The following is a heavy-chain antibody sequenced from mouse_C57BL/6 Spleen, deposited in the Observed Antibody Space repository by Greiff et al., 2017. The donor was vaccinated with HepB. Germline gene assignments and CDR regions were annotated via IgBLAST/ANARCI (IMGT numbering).Heavy chain of an antibody. CDR2: IDPETGGT. D-gene: IGHD3-3*01. Sequence: VQLQQPGPELVKPGASVTLSCKASGYTFTDYEMHWVKQTPVHGLEWIGAIDPETGGTAYNQKFKGKAILTADKSSSTAYMELRSLTSEDSAVYYCTPRGGNYFDYWGQGTTLTVSS. J-gene: IGHJ2*01. CDR1: GYTFTDYE. V-gene: IGHV1-15*01. CDR3: TPRGGNYFDY.